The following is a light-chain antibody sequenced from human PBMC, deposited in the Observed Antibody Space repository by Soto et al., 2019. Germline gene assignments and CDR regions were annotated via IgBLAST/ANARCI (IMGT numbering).Light chain of an antibody. CDR2: DAS. V-gene: IGKV3D-20*02. CDR3: QQRSNWPSFT. CDR1: QNINSYY. Sequence: EIVLMPSPGTLTLSPGERATLSCRASQNINSYYCAWYQQKPGQATRLLIYDASNGATDIPARFSGSGSGTDFPLTISRLEPEDCAVYYCQQRSNWPSFTFGQGIRLEIK. J-gene: IGKJ5*01.